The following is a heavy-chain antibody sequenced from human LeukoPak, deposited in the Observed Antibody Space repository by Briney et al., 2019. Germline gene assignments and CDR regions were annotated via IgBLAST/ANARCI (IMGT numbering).Heavy chain of an antibody. J-gene: IGHJ4*02. Sequence: PGGTLRLSCAASGFTFSSYGMSWVRQAPGRGLEWVSAISGSGGSTYYADSVKGRFTISRDNSKNTLYLQMNSLRAEDTAVYYCATSSSGYNYFDYWGQGTLVTVSS. CDR1: GFTFSSYG. V-gene: IGHV3-23*01. CDR2: ISGSGGST. D-gene: IGHD3-22*01. CDR3: ATSSSGYNYFDY.